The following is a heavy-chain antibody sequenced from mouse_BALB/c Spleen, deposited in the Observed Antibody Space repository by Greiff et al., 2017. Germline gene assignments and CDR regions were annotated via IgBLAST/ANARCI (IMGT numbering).Heavy chain of an antibody. D-gene: IGHD2-14*01. CDR3: ARSGRYDGYFDY. V-gene: IGHV1S56*01. CDR2: IYPGNVNT. Sequence: VQRVESGPELVKPGASVRISCKASGYTFTSYYIHWVKQRPGQGLEWIGWIYPGNVNTKYNEKFKGKATLTADKSSSTAYMQLSSLTSEDSAVYFCARSGRYDGYFDYWGQGTTLTVSS. J-gene: IGHJ2*01. CDR1: GYTFTSYY.